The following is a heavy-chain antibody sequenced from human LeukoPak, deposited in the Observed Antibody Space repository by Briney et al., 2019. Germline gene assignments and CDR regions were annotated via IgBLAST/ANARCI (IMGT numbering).Heavy chain of an antibody. J-gene: IGHJ4*02. V-gene: IGHV3-23*01. CDR1: GFTSGTYA. Sequence: GGSLRLSCAASGFTSGTYAMSWVRQAPGKGLEWVSAIRGSGGSTYYADSVKGRSTISRDNSKNTLYLQINRLRAKDTAVYYYASFGFPPLFDYWGQKAQFTVSS. D-gene: IGHD3-16*01. CDR3: ASFGFPPLFDY. CDR2: IRGSGGST.